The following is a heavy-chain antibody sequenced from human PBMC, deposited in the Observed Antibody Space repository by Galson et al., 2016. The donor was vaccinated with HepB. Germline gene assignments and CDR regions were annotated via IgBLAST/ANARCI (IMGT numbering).Heavy chain of an antibody. J-gene: IGHJ4*02. Sequence: SETLSLTCAVSGDSIRSDKWWSWVRQSPGKGLEWIGEVYHSGSTNYNPSLKSRVTLSMDKSKNQFSLKLNSVTAADTAVYYCARLLGQQVADFWGQGTLVTVSS. CDR1: GDSIRSDKW. CDR2: VYHSGST. CDR3: ARLLGQQVADF. V-gene: IGHV4-4*02. D-gene: IGHD3-16*01.